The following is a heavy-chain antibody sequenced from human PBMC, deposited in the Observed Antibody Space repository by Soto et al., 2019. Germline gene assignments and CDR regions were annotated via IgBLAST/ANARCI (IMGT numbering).Heavy chain of an antibody. Sequence: EVQLVQSGAEVKKPGESLKISCKGSGYSFTSYWIGWVRQMPGKGLECMGIIYPGDSDTRYSPSFQGQVTISADKSISTAYLQWSSLKASDTAMYYCATANGSGSSPGTPPKYYYGMDVWGQGTTVTVSS. D-gene: IGHD3-10*01. CDR2: IYPGDSDT. CDR1: GYSFTSYW. V-gene: IGHV5-51*03. J-gene: IGHJ6*02. CDR3: ATANGSGSSPGTPPKYYYGMDV.